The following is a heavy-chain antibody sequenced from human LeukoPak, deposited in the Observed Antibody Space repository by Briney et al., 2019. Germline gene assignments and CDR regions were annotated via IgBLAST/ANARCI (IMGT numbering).Heavy chain of an antibody. J-gene: IGHJ4*02. CDR2: INPNSGGT. V-gene: IGHV1-2*02. Sequence: ASVKVSCKASGYTFTGYYMHWVRQAPGQGLEWMGWINPNSGGTNYAQKFQGRVTMTRDTSISTAYMELSRLRSDDTAVYYCASTSSSWYGLSDYWGQGTLVTVSS. CDR1: GYTFTGYY. D-gene: IGHD6-13*01. CDR3: ASTSSSWYGLSDY.